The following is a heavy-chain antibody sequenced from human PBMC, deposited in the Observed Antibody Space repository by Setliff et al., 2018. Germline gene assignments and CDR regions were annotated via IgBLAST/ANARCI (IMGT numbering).Heavy chain of an antibody. Sequence: TSETLSLTCTVSGGSISSHYWSWIRQPPGKGLEWIGYIYYSGSTNYNPSLKSRVTISVDTSKNQFSLKLTSVTAADTAVYYCARVTGYYDFWSGYYIGSGWFDPWGQGTLVTVSS. CDR2: IYYSGST. CDR3: ARVTGYYDFWSGYYIGSGWFDP. D-gene: IGHD3-3*01. CDR1: GGSISSHY. J-gene: IGHJ5*02. V-gene: IGHV4-59*08.